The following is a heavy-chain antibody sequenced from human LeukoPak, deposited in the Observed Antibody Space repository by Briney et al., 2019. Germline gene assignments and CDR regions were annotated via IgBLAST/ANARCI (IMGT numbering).Heavy chain of an antibody. V-gene: IGHV5-51*01. CDR2: IYPGDSDT. D-gene: IGHD3-10*01. CDR3: ARQGSGFALKYYYYMDV. CDR1: GYSFISYW. J-gene: IGHJ6*03. Sequence: PGESLKISCKGSGYSFISYWIGWVRQMPGKGLEWMGIIYPGDSDTRYSPSFQGQVTISADKSISTAYLQWSSLKASDTAVYYCARQGSGFALKYYYYMDVWGTGTTVTVSS.